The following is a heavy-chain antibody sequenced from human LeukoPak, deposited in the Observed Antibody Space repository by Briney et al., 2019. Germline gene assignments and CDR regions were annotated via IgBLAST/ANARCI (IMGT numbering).Heavy chain of an antibody. CDR1: GGSIRGYY. CDR2: IYYSGST. D-gene: IGHD3-22*01. J-gene: IGHJ4*02. Sequence: SETLSLTCNVSGGSIRGYYWSWIRQPPGKGLEWIGYIYYSGSTNYNPSLKSRVTISVDTSKNQFSLKLSSVTAADTAVYYCARHYYDSSGHFDYWGQGTLVTVSS. CDR3: ARHYYDSSGHFDY. V-gene: IGHV4-59*01.